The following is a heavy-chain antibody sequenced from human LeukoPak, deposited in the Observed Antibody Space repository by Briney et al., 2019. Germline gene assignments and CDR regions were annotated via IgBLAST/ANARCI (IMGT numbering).Heavy chain of an antibody. V-gene: IGHV3-23*01. Sequence: GGSLRLSCAASGFTFSSFAMSWVRQAPGKGLEWVSAISPSGGSTYYADSVKGRFTISGDNSKNTLYLQMNSLRAEDTAVYYCAKRPSSSWYYFDYWGQGALVTVSS. J-gene: IGHJ4*02. CDR3: AKRPSSSWYYFDY. CDR1: GFTFSSFA. D-gene: IGHD6-13*01. CDR2: ISPSGGST.